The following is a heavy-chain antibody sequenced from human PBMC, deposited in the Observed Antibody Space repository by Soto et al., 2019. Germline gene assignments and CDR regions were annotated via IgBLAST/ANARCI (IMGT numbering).Heavy chain of an antibody. CDR3: ARRGSGSYYDY. V-gene: IGHV3-30*03. Sequence: GGSLRLSCAASGFTFSSYVMHWVRQAPGKGLEWVSVISFDGSNKYYVDSVKGRFTISRDNSKNTLYLDMNSLRLEDTAVYYCARRGSGSYYDYWGQGTLVTVSS. D-gene: IGHD1-26*01. CDR2: ISFDGSNK. CDR1: GFTFSSYV. J-gene: IGHJ4*02.